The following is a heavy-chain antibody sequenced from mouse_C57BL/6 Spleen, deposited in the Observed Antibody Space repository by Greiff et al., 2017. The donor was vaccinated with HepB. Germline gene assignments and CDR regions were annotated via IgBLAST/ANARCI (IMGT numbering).Heavy chain of an antibody. CDR1: GFTFSNYW. V-gene: IGHV6-3*01. J-gene: IGHJ3*01. Sequence: EVKLVESGGGLVQPGGSMKLSCVASGFTFSNYWMNWVRQSPEKGLEWVAQIRLKSDNYATHYAESVKGRFTISRDDSKSSVYLQMNNLRAEDTGIYYCTEGLYDYDGAYWGQGTLVTVSA. CDR3: TEGLYDYDGAY. CDR2: IRLKSDNYAT. D-gene: IGHD2-4*01.